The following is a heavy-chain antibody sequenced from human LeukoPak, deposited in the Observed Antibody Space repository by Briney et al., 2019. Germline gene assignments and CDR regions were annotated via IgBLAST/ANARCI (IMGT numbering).Heavy chain of an antibody. Sequence: SETLSLTCAVSGDSISSVTYYWGWIRQSPGKGLEWIGTIYYTESTYSNPSLKSRVTISVDTSKNQFSLKLSSVTAADTAVYYCARQFLLYYFDFWGQGTLVTVSS. CDR1: GDSISSVTYY. D-gene: IGHD2/OR15-2a*01. CDR2: IYYTEST. V-gene: IGHV4-39*01. J-gene: IGHJ4*02. CDR3: ARQFLLYYFDF.